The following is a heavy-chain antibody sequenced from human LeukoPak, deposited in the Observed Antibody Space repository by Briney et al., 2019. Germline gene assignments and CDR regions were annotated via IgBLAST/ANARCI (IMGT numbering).Heavy chain of an antibody. Sequence: ASVKVSCKASGYTFTSYDINWVRQATGQGLEWMGWMNPNSGNTGYAQKFQGRVTITRNTSISTAYMELSSLRSDDTAVYYCARGEYSSSWNDAFDIWGQGTMVTVSS. CDR3: ARGEYSSSWNDAFDI. V-gene: IGHV1-8*03. D-gene: IGHD6-13*01. CDR2: MNPNSGNT. J-gene: IGHJ3*02. CDR1: GYTFTSYD.